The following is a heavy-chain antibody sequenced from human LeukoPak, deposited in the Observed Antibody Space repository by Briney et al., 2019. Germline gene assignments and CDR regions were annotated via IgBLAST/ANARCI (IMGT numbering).Heavy chain of an antibody. V-gene: IGHV3-30*02. D-gene: IGHD6-13*01. CDR3: ARDLTHNSWYYFDS. CDR2: IGYDGTDK. CDR1: GFTFSYYG. Sequence: GGSLRLSCAASGFTFSYYGMHWVRQAPGRGLEWVTFIGYDGTDKYYTDSVMGRFTISRDNSKNTLSLHMNSLRAEDTAVYYCARDLTHNSWYYFDSWGQGTLVTVSS. J-gene: IGHJ4*02.